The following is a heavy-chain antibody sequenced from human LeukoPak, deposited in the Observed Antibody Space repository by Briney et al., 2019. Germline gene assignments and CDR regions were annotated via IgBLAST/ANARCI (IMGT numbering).Heavy chain of an antibody. CDR1: GGTFSSYA. CDR3: ASHLALIVVARTWGY. Sequence: ASVKVSCKASGGTFSSYAISWVRQAPGQGLEWMGWINPNSGGTNYAQKFQGRVTMTRDTSISTAYMELSRLRSDDTAVYYCASHLALIVVARTWGYWGQGTLVTVSS. V-gene: IGHV1-2*02. CDR2: INPNSGGT. J-gene: IGHJ4*02. D-gene: IGHD2-15*01.